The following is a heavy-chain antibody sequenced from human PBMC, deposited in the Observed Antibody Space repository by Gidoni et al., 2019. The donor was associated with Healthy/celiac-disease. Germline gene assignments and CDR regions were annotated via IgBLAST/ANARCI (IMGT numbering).Heavy chain of an antibody. CDR3: ARCRGGPAAMRAYYYGMDV. CDR2: ISYDGSNK. CDR1: SSYA. V-gene: IGHV3-30-3*01. D-gene: IGHD2-2*01. Sequence: SSYAMHWVRQAPGKGLEWVAVISYDGSNKYYADSVKGRFTISRDNSKNTLYLQMNSLRAEDTAVYYCARCRGGPAAMRAYYYGMDVWGQGTTVTVSS. J-gene: IGHJ6*02.